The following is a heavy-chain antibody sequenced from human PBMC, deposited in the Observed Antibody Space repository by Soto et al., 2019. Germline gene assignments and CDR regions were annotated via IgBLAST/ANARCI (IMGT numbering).Heavy chain of an antibody. Sequence: QVQLVQSGAEMKKPGSSVKVSCQSSGGTFNTYAMNWVRQAPGQGPEWMGDISPMFGAANYAPKFQGRVTITAEESTGTSYMQVSSLTSEDTALYFCGREVQVHTPAFVYWGQGTLVTVSS. CDR3: GREVQVHTPAFVY. D-gene: IGHD3-10*01. V-gene: IGHV1-69*01. J-gene: IGHJ4*02. CDR2: ISPMFGAA. CDR1: GGTFNTYA.